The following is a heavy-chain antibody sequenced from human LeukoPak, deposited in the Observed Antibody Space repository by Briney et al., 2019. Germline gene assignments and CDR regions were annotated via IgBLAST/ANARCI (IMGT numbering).Heavy chain of an antibody. CDR2: IYSGGST. D-gene: IGHD3-9*01. CDR3: ASDYYDILTGYSYAFDI. Sequence: PGGSLRLSCAASGFTVSSNYMSCAREAPGRGLEWVSVIYSGGSTYYADSVKGRLTISRDNSKNTLYLQMNSLRAEDTAVYYCASDYYDILTGYSYAFDIWGQGTMVTVSS. J-gene: IGHJ3*02. CDR1: GFTVSSNY. V-gene: IGHV3-53*01.